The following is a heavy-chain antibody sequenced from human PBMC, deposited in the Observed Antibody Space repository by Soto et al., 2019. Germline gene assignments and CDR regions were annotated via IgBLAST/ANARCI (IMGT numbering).Heavy chain of an antibody. Sequence: QVQLVQSGAEVKKPGSSVKVSCKDSGGTFSSYAISWVRQAPGQGLEWMGGIIPIFGTANYAQKFQGRVTITSDESTSTAYMELSSLRSEDTAVYYCARDCTNGVCSTPFDYWGQGTLVTVSS. CDR1: GGTFSSYA. J-gene: IGHJ4*02. CDR3: ARDCTNGVCSTPFDY. CDR2: IIPIFGTA. V-gene: IGHV1-69*01. D-gene: IGHD2-8*01.